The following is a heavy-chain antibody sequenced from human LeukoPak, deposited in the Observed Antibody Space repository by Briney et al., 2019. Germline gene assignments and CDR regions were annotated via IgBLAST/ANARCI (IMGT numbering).Heavy chain of an antibody. Sequence: PSETLSLTCTVSGDSISSSSYYWFWLRQPPGKGLEWIATIYYSGSTYYNPSLKSRVTISVDTSKNQFSLKLSSVTAADTAMYYCARYWGPYDNSGAYFDYWGQGTLVTVSS. J-gene: IGHJ4*02. CDR2: IYYSGST. D-gene: IGHD3-22*01. CDR3: ARYWGPYDNSGAYFDY. V-gene: IGHV4-39*01. CDR1: GDSISSSSYY.